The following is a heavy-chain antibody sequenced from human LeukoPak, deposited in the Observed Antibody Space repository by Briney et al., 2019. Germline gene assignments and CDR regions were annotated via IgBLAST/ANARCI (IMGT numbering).Heavy chain of an antibody. V-gene: IGHV3-7*01. CDR1: GFTFISYW. J-gene: IGHJ4*02. CDR3: EREGRDGYIDY. Sequence: GGSLRLSCAASGFTFISYWLSWVRQAPGKGLEWVANIKQDGSEKYYVDSVKGRFPISRDNAKNSLYLQINSLRAEDTAVYYCEREGRDGYIDYWGEGTLVTVSS. D-gene: IGHD5-24*01. CDR2: IKQDGSEK.